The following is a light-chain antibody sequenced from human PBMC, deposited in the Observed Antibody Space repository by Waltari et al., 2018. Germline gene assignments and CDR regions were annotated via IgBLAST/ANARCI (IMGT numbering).Light chain of an antibody. V-gene: IGKV1-9*01. Sequence: DIRLTQSPSFLSASVGDKVTITCRASQGIGSHLSWYQQDPGKPPKLLIYAASTLQGGVPSRFSGSGSGTEFALTISGLQPEDFATYFCLHLNSYPYTFGGGTKVDIK. CDR3: LHLNSYPYT. J-gene: IGKJ4*01. CDR1: QGIGSH. CDR2: AAS.